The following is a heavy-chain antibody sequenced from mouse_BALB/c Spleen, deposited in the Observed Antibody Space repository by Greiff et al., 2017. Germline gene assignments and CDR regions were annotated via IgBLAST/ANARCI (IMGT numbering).Heavy chain of an antibody. J-gene: IGHJ4*01. V-gene: IGHV1-9*01. CDR1: GYTFSSYW. D-gene: IGHD2-14*01. CDR2: ILPGGGST. CDR3: ARSGTTRAMDY. Sequence: QVQLKESGAELMKPGASVKISCKATGYTFSSYWIEWVKQRPGHGLEWIGEILPGGGSTNYNEKFKGKATFTADTSSNTAYMQLSSLTSEDSAVYYCARSGTTRAMDYWGQGTSVTVSS.